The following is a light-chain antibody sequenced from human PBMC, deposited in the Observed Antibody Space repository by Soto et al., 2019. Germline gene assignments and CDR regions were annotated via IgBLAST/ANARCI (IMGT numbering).Light chain of an antibody. J-gene: IGKJ1*01. Sequence: DIQMTQSPSPLSASVGERVTITCRASQAITDYLAWFQQRPGEAPKSLIYAASSLQSGVPSRFSGSGSGTVFTLTINNIQPEDFATYYCQQYRTYPWTFGPGTTVDIK. CDR1: QAITDY. V-gene: IGKV1-16*01. CDR2: AAS. CDR3: QQYRTYPWT.